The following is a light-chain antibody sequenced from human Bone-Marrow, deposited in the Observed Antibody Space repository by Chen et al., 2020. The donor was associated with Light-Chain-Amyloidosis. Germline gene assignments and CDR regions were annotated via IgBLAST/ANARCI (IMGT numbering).Light chain of an antibody. CDR3: CSTAGRSTLV. CDR2: DVS. J-gene: IGLJ2*01. Sequence: QSALTQPRSVSGSPGQSVTISCTGTSGDVGGYDVVSWYQQYPVKAPKLIIYDVSKRPSGVPDLFSGSKSGNTASLTISGLQAADEADYYCCSTAGRSTLVFGGGTTLTVL. CDR1: SGDVGGYDV. V-gene: IGLV2-11*02.